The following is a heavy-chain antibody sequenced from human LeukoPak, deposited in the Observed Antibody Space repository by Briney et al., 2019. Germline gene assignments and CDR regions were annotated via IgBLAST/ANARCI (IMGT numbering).Heavy chain of an antibody. CDR1: GYSISSGYY. D-gene: IGHD3-22*01. CDR3: ARTAYYYDSSGRDYFDY. V-gene: IGHV4-38-2*02. CDR2: IYHSGST. Sequence: SETLSLTCNVSGYSISSGYYWGWIRQPPGKGLEWIGSIYHSGSTYYNPSLESRVTISVGTSKNQFSLKLSSVTAADTAVYYCARTAYYYDSSGRDYFDYWGQGTLVTVSS. J-gene: IGHJ4*02.